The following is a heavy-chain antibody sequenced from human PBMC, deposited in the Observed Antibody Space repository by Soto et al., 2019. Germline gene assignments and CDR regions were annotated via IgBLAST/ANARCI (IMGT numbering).Heavy chain of an antibody. CDR1: GFTFSSYA. V-gene: IGHV3-30-3*01. Sequence: GGPLRLYCAASGFTFSSYAMHWVRQAPGKGLEWVAVISYDGSNKYYADSVKGRFTISRDNSKNTLYLQMNSLRAEDTAVYYCARADCSSTSCPTDYWGQGTLVTVSS. D-gene: IGHD2-2*01. CDR2: ISYDGSNK. J-gene: IGHJ4*02. CDR3: ARADCSSTSCPTDY.